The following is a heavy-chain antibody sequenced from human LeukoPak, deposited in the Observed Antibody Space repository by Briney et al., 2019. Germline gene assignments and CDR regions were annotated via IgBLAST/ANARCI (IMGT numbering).Heavy chain of an antibody. Sequence: MTSETLSLTCTVSGGSISSYYWSWIRQPPGKGLEWIGYIYYSGSTNYNPSLKSRVTISVDTSKNQFSLKLSSVTAADTAVYYCARDQQQQPWPAFDIWGQGTMVTVSS. CDR2: IYYSGST. V-gene: IGHV4-59*01. CDR1: GGSISSYY. J-gene: IGHJ3*02. D-gene: IGHD6-13*01. CDR3: ARDQQQQPWPAFDI.